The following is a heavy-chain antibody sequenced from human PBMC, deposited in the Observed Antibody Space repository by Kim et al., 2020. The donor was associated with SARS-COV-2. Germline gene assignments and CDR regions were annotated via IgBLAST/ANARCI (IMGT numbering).Heavy chain of an antibody. CDR1: GFTFSSYA. CDR3: AKTRQQWLVSGVFEY. J-gene: IGHJ4*02. CDR2: ISGSGGST. V-gene: IGHV3-23*01. Sequence: GGSLRLSCAASGFTFSSYAMSWVRQAPGKGLEWVSAISGSGGSTYYADSVKGRFTISKDNSKNTLYLQMNSLRAEDTAVYYCAKTRQQWLVSGVFEYWGQGTRVTVSS. D-gene: IGHD6-19*01.